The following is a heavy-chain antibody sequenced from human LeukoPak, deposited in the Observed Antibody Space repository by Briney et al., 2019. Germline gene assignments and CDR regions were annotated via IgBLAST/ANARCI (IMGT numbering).Heavy chain of an antibody. D-gene: IGHD3-22*01. Sequence: ASVKVSCKASGGTFSSYAISWVRQAPGQGLEWMGRINPNSGGTNYAQKFQGRVTMTRDTSISTAYMELSRLRSDDTAVYYCARGYYDSSGYYYSDYWGQGTLVTVSS. CDR1: GGTFSSYA. J-gene: IGHJ4*02. CDR2: INPNSGGT. V-gene: IGHV1-2*06. CDR3: ARGYYDSSGYYYSDY.